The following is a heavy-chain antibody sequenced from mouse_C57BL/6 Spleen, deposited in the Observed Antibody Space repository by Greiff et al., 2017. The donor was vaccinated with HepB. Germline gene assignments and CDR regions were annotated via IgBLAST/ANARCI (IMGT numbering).Heavy chain of an antibody. D-gene: IGHD1-1*01. CDR3: ARSATTVERAMEY. CDR2: IYPGSGST. Sequence: QVQLQQPGAELVKPGASVKMSCKASGYTFTSYWITWAKQRPGHGLEWIGDIYPGSGSTNYNEKFKSKATLTVDTSSSTAYMQLSSLTSEDSAVYYRARSATTVERAMEYWGQGTSVTVSS. V-gene: IGHV1-55*01. J-gene: IGHJ4*01. CDR1: GYTFTSYW.